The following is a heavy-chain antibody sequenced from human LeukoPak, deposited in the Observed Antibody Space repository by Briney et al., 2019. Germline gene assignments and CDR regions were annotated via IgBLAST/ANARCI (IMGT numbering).Heavy chain of an antibody. J-gene: IGHJ5*02. CDR2: LSASGGTT. V-gene: IGHV3-23*01. D-gene: IGHD2-2*01. CDR3: AKQPREYFSSTSFPNWFDT. CDR1: GFRFSRSA. Sequence: GGSLRLSCAASGFRFSRSAMTWVRQAPGKGLEWVSALSASGGTTYYADSVKGRFTTSRDNSKNTLYLHMNSLRADDTAVYYCAKQPREYFSSTSFPNWFDTLVQGTLVTVSS.